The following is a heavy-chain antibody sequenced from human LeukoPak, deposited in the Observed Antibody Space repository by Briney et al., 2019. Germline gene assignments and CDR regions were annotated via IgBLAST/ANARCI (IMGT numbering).Heavy chain of an antibody. V-gene: IGHV3-23*01. CDR3: AKATYYYDGSGYWIFDN. CDR1: GFTLSNYA. J-gene: IGHJ4*02. Sequence: GGSLRVSCAASGFTLSNYAMSWVRQAPGKGLEWVSAITGGGDIYYADSVKGRFTISRDNSKNTLSLQMNRLRAEDTAVYYCAKATYYYDGSGYWIFDNWGQGTLVAVSS. CDR2: ITGGGDI. D-gene: IGHD3-22*01.